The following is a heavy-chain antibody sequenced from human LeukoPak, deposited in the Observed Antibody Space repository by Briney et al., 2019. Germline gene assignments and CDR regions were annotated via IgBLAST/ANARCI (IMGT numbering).Heavy chain of an antibody. J-gene: IGHJ5*02. Sequence: SETLSLTCTVSGYSISGGYFWGWTRQPPGKGLEWIGSVYHSGSTYYNPSLKSRVTISVDTSKNQFSLKLTSVTAADTAVYYCARDPHYYGSGGYKAAWGQGTLVTVSS. CDR3: ARDPHYYGSGGYKAA. CDR2: VYHSGST. D-gene: IGHD3-10*01. V-gene: IGHV4-38-2*02. CDR1: GYSISGGYF.